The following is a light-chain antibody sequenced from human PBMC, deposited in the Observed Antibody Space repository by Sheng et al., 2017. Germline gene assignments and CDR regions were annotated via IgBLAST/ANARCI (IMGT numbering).Light chain of an antibody. J-gene: IGLJ1*01. CDR2: EIS. CDR3: YSYTTSSTYV. CDR1: SSDVGGYNY. V-gene: IGLV2-14*01. Sequence: QSALTQPASVSGSPGQSVTIPCTGTSSDVGGYNYVSWYQQHPGKAPKLIMYEISNRPSGVSNRFSGSKSGNAATLTISGLQAEDEADYYCYSYTTSSTYVFGTGTKVTVL.